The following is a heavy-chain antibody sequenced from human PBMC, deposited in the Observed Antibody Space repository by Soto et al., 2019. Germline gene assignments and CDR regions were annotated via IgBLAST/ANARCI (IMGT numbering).Heavy chain of an antibody. Sequence: GGSLRLSCAASGFTFSSYAMHWVRQAPGKGLEWVAVISYDGSNKYYADSVKGRFTISRDNSKNTLYLQMNSLRAEDTAVYYCARDLSGYSSSYDYGMDVWGQGTTVTVSS. J-gene: IGHJ6*02. D-gene: IGHD6-13*01. CDR1: GFTFSSYA. CDR2: ISYDGSNK. V-gene: IGHV3-30-3*01. CDR3: ARDLSGYSSSYDYGMDV.